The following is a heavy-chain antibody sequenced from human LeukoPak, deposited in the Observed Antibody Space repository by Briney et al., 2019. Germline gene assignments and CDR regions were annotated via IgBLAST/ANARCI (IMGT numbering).Heavy chain of an antibody. CDR3: ARGGYCSSTSCYKRLYYYGMDV. D-gene: IGHD2-2*02. CDR2: INHSGST. Sequence: SETLSLTCTVSGGSISSSSYYWGWIRQPPGKGLEWIGEINHSGSTNYNPSLKSRVTISVDTSKNQFSLKLSSVTAADTAVYYCARGGYCSSTSCYKRLYYYGMDVWGQGTTVTVSS. V-gene: IGHV4-39*07. J-gene: IGHJ6*02. CDR1: GGSISSSSYY.